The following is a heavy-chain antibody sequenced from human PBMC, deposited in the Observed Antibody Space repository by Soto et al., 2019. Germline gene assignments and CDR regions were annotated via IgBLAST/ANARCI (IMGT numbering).Heavy chain of an antibody. J-gene: IGHJ2*01. CDR1: GFSLSTSGVG. CDR2: IYWDDDK. Sequence: SGPTLVKPTQTLTLTCTFSGFSLSTSGVGVGWIRQPPGKALEWLALIYWDDDKRYSPSLKSRLTITKDTSKNQVVLTMTNMDPVDTATYYCAHSVSIAAAATVGWWYFDLWGRGTLVTVSS. D-gene: IGHD6-13*01. CDR3: AHSVSIAAAATVGWWYFDL. V-gene: IGHV2-5*02.